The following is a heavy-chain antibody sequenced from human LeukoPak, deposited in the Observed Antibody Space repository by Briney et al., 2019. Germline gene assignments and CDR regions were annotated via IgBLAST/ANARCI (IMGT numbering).Heavy chain of an antibody. CDR1: GFTFSSYG. CDR2: ISGSGGST. Sequence: GGTLRLSCAASGFTFSSYGMSWVRQAPGKGLEWVSAISGSGGSTYYADSVKGRFTISRDNSKNTLYLQMNSLRAEDTAEYYCAKDLGYCSGGSCSFDYWGQGTLVTVSS. D-gene: IGHD2-15*01. J-gene: IGHJ4*02. CDR3: AKDLGYCSGGSCSFDY. V-gene: IGHV3-23*01.